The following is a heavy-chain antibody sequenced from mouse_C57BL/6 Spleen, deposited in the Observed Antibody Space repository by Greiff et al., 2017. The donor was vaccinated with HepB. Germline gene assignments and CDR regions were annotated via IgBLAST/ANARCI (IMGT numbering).Heavy chain of an antibody. D-gene: IGHD1-1*01. V-gene: IGHV5-16*01. Sequence: EVHLVESEGGLVQPGSSMKLSCTASGFTFSDYYMAWVRQVPEKGLEWVANINYDGSSTYYLDSLKSRFIISRDNAKNILYLQMSSLKSEDTATYYCAREFHYYGSSWAMDYWGQGTSVTVSS. J-gene: IGHJ4*01. CDR3: AREFHYYGSSWAMDY. CDR1: GFTFSDYY. CDR2: INYDGSST.